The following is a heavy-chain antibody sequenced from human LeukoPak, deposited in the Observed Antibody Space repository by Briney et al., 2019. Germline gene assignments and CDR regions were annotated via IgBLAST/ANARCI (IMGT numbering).Heavy chain of an antibody. D-gene: IGHD2-15*01. CDR1: GFTFDDYA. CDR2: ISWDGGST. CDR3: AKGHCSGGSCYSSSDY. V-gene: IGHV3-43D*03. Sequence: GGSLRLSCAASGFTFDDYAMHWVRQAPGQGLEWVSLISWDGGSTYYADSVKGRFTISRDNSKNSLYLQMNSLRAEDTALYYCAKGHCSGGSCYSSSDYWGQGTLVTVSS. J-gene: IGHJ4*02.